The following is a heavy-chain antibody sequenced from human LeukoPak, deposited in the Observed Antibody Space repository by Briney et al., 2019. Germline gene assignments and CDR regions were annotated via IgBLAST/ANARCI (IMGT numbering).Heavy chain of an antibody. Sequence: GGSLRLSCAASGFTFSSYDMHWVRQATGKGLGWVSAIGTAGDTYYPGSVKGRFTISRENAKNSLYLQMNSLRAGDTAVYYCARGVGYSGYEFLDYWGQGTLVTVSS. CDR2: IGTAGDT. D-gene: IGHD5-12*01. CDR3: ARGVGYSGYEFLDY. V-gene: IGHV3-13*01. J-gene: IGHJ4*02. CDR1: GFTFSSYD.